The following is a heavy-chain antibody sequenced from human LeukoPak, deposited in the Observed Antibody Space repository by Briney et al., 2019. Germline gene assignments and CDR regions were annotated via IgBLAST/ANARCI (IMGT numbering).Heavy chain of an antibody. CDR2: IYTTGST. J-gene: IGHJ2*01. CDR1: GGSINSGNSY. CDR3: ATNQGGSYYGYWYFDL. D-gene: IGHD1-26*01. Sequence: SQTLSPTCTVSGGSINSGNSYWSWIRQPAGKGLEWLGRIYTTGSTNYNPSLKSRVTISVDTSKNQFSLKLSSVTAADTAVYYCATNQGGSYYGYWYFDLWGRGTLVTVSS. V-gene: IGHV4-61*02.